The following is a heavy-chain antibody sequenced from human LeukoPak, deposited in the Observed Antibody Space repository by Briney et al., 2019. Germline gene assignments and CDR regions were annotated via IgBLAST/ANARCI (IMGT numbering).Heavy chain of an antibody. CDR3: ARGVLRFLEWSSPSRTSWFDP. CDR1: GGTFSSYA. Sequence: SVKVSCKASGGTFSSYAIIWVRQAPGQGLEWMGGTIPIFGTANYAQKFQGRVTITTDESTSTAYMELSSLRSEDTAVYYCARGVLRFLEWSSPSRTSWFDPWGQGTLVTVSS. D-gene: IGHD3-3*01. CDR2: TIPIFGTA. V-gene: IGHV1-69*05. J-gene: IGHJ5*02.